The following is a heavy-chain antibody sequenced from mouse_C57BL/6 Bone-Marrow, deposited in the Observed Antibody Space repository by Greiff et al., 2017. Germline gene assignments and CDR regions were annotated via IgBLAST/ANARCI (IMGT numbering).Heavy chain of an antibody. Sequence: DVMLVESGGGLVQPGGSMKLSCAASGFTFSDAWMDWVRQSPEKGLEWVAEIRNKANNHATYYAESVKGRFTISRDDSKSSFYLQMNSLRAEDTGIYYCTRGVYYYCSTFFDYWGQGTTLTVSS. J-gene: IGHJ2*01. CDR1: GFTFSDAW. V-gene: IGHV6-6*01. CDR2: IRNKANNHAT. CDR3: TRGVYYYCSTFFDY. D-gene: IGHD1-1*01.